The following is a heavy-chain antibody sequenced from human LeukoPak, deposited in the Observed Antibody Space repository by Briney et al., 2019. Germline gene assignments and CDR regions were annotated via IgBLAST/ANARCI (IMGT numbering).Heavy chain of an antibody. D-gene: IGHD3-22*01. J-gene: IGHJ4*02. V-gene: IGHV4-4*07. CDR2: LYTSGST. CDR3: ARGGSSGYYYG. Sequence: SETLSLTCTVSGGSISSYYWSWIRQPAGKGLEWIGRLYTSGSTNYNPSLKSRVTMSVDTSKNLFSLKLTSMTAADTAVYYCARGGSSGYYYGWGQGTLVTVSS. CDR1: GGSISSYY.